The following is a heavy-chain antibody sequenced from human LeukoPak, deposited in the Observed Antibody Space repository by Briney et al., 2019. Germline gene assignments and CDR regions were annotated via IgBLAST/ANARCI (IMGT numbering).Heavy chain of an antibody. CDR1: GFAFSNYA. D-gene: IGHD2/OR15-2a*01. CDR2: ISYDGSNK. Sequence: PGRSLKLSCAASGFAFSNYAMRWVRQVPGKGLEWVAVISYDGSNKDFADSVKGRFTISRDNSKNTVYLQMNSLRAEDTAVYYCAKDLLKAFFDFWGQGTLVTVSS. V-gene: IGHV3-30*18. J-gene: IGHJ4*02. CDR3: AKDLLKAFFDF.